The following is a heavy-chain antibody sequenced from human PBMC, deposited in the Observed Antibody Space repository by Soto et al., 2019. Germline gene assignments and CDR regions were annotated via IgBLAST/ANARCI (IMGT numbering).Heavy chain of an antibody. D-gene: IGHD2-21*02. CDR2: ISSSGST. CDR3: ARAGVTGIVIPSPWFGP. Sequence: SETLSLTCTVSGDSIGGVGYWSWIGTFPGRGLGWIGCISSSGSTYYNPALNNRISLSLDTSQNQFSLKLLSVTAADTAIYYCARAGVTGIVIPSPWFGPWGQGTLVTVSS. CDR1: GDSIGGVGY. V-gene: IGHV4-31*03. J-gene: IGHJ5*02.